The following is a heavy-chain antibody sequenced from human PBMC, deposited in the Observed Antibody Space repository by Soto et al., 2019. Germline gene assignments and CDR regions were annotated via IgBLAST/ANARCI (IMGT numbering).Heavy chain of an antibody. V-gene: IGHV3-23*01. CDR1: GFTFSSSA. CDR2: IRVGGGDT. CDR3: AKCSVGTVRTSGWCNWFDP. J-gene: IGHJ5*02. Sequence: EVRLLESGGGLAQPGGSRRLSCAASGFTFSSSAMNWVRQAPGKGLEWVSSIRVGGGDTFYADSVRGRFTVSRDISRNTLYLQMNSMRADDTAIYYCAKCSVGTVRTSGWCNWFDPGGQGTLVTVSS. D-gene: IGHD1-1*01.